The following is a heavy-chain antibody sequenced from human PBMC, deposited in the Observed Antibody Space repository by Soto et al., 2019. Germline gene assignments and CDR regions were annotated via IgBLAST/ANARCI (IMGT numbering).Heavy chain of an antibody. CDR2: INAGNGNT. V-gene: IGHV1-3*01. J-gene: IGHJ6*02. CDR3: ARDSTVLRFLEWLPNSYYYYGMDV. CDR1: GYTFTSYA. D-gene: IGHD3-3*01. Sequence: ASVKVSCKASGYTFTSYAMHWVRQAPGQRLEWMGWINAGNGNTKYSQKFQGRVTITRDTSASTAYMELSSLRPEDTAVYYCARDSTVLRFLEWLPNSYYYYGMDVWGQGTTVTVSS.